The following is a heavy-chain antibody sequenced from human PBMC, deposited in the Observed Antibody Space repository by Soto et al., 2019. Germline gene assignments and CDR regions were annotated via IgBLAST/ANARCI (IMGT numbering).Heavy chain of an antibody. CDR1: GGSISSYY. J-gene: IGHJ5*02. CDR3: ARAALAAGSWYNWFDP. V-gene: IGHV4-59*12. Sequence: PSETLSLTCTVSGGSISSYYWSWIRQPPGKGLEWIGYIYYSGSTNYNPSLKSRVTISVDTSKNQFSLKLSSVTAADTAVYYCARAALAAGSWYNWFDPWGQGTLVTVSS. CDR2: IYYSGST. D-gene: IGHD6-13*01.